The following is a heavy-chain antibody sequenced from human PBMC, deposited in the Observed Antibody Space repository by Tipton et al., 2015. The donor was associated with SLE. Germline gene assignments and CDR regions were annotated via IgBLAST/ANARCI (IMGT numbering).Heavy chain of an antibody. J-gene: IGHJ4*02. Sequence: TLSLTCTVSGGSGTSGRYYWSWIRQLPGKGLEWIGFVSYTWTTYYNPSLKSRVAIFVDTSNNQFSLKLNSVAAADTAMYYCARDYGGYGKFDFWGQGTLVTVSS. CDR1: GGSGTSGRYY. D-gene: IGHD5-12*01. V-gene: IGHV4-31*03. CDR2: VSYTWTT. CDR3: ARDYGGYGKFDF.